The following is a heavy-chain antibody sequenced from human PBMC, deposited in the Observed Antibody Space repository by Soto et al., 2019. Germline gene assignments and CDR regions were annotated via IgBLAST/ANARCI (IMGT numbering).Heavy chain of an antibody. D-gene: IGHD6-19*01. V-gene: IGHV3-33*01. CDR2: IWYDGSNK. CDR1: GFTFSSYG. Sequence: PGGSLRLSCAASGFTFSSYGMHWVRQAPGKGLEWVAVIWYDGSNKYYADSVKGRFTISRDNSKDTLYLQMNSLRAEDTALYYCAATPPVAVAGTDYYYGMDVWGQGTTVTVSS. CDR3: AATPPVAVAGTDYYYGMDV. J-gene: IGHJ6*02.